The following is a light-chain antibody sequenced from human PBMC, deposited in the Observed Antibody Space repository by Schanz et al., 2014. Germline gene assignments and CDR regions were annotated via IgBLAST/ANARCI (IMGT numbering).Light chain of an antibody. CDR3: QQANSFPRT. CDR2: AAS. V-gene: IGKV1-12*01. Sequence: DIPMTPSPSSVSASVGARVTITCRASQGISSWVAWYQQKPGKAPELLIYAASSLESGVPSRFSGSGSGTDFTLTISSLQPEDFATYYCQQANSFPRTFGQGTKVEIK. CDR1: QGISSW. J-gene: IGKJ1*01.